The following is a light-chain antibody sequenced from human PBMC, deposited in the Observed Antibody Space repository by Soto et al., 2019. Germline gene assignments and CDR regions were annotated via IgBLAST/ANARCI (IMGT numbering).Light chain of an antibody. J-gene: IGKJ5*01. V-gene: IGKV3-11*01. CDR3: QQRSNWPPIS. CDR2: DAS. CDR1: QSVSSY. Sequence: EIVLTQSPATLSLSPGERATLSCRASQSVSSYVAWYQQKPGQAPRLLIYDASNRATGIPARFSGSGSGTDFTLTISSLEPEAFAVYYCQQRSNWPPISFGQGTRLVIK.